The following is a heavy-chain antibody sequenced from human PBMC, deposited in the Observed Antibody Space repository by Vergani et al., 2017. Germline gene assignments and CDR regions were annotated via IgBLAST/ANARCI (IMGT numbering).Heavy chain of an antibody. J-gene: IGHJ4*02. D-gene: IGHD3-22*01. V-gene: IGHV3-21*01. Sequence: EVQLVESGGGLVKPGGSLRLSCAASGFTFSSYSMNWVRQAPGKGLEWVSSISSSSSYIYYADSVKGRFTISRDNAKNSLYLQMNSLRVEDTAVYYCARDRKDYYDSSGSVWGQGTLVTVSS. CDR3: ARDRKDYYDSSGSV. CDR2: ISSSSSYI. CDR1: GFTFSSYS.